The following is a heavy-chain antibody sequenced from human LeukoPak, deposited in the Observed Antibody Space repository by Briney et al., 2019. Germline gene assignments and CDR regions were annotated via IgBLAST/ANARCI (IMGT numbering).Heavy chain of an antibody. D-gene: IGHD3-22*01. CDR1: GFTFSDYY. CDR3: ARDYYDSSGIYYYYYYYMDV. CDR2: ISSSGSTI. J-gene: IGHJ6*03. V-gene: IGHV3-11*04. Sequence: GGSLRLSCAASGFTFSDYYMSWIRQAPGKGLEWVSYISSSGSTIYYADSVKGRFTISRDNAKNSLYLQMNSLRAEDTAVYYCARDYYDSSGIYYYYYYYMDVWGKGTTVTISS.